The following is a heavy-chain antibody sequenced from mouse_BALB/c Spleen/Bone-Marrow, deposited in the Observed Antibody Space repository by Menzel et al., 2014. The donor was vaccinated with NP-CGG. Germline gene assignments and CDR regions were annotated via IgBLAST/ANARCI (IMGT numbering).Heavy chain of an antibody. D-gene: IGHD2-4*01. Sequence: QXQQSGAELVRPGTSVKVSCKASGYAFTNYLIDWVKQRPGQGLEWIGVINPGSGGTNYNEKFRGRATLTADKSSSTAYMQLSSLTSDDSAVYFCARREDYDLDYWGQGTTLTVSS. CDR2: INPGSGGT. CDR3: ARREDYDLDY. J-gene: IGHJ2*01. CDR1: GYAFTNYL. V-gene: IGHV1-54*01.